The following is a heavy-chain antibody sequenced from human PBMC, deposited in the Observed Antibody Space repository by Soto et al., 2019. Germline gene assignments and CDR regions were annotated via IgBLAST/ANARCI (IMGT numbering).Heavy chain of an antibody. J-gene: IGHJ5*02. D-gene: IGHD3-10*01. Sequence: ASVKVSCKASGYTFTTYDINWVRQAAGQGLEWMGWMSPKSGNTGYAQKFQGRVTMTRDTSVSTAYMELSSLTSEDTAFFYCGRARGGRRGSFYTDPGGQGPLVPVSS. CDR3: GRARGGRRGSFYTDP. CDR1: GYTFTTYD. V-gene: IGHV1-8*01. CDR2: MSPKSGNT.